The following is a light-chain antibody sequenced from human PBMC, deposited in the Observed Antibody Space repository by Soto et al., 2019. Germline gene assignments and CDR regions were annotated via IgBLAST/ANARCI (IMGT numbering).Light chain of an antibody. CDR2: DAS. Sequence: DIHLSQSPSTLSASVGDRVTITFRTSQSVSIWLAWYRQKPGKAPEVLVWDASSLESGVPSRFSGSGSGTEFTLTISSLQSEDFAVYYCQQYHNWWTFGQGTKVDNK. V-gene: IGKV1-5*01. J-gene: IGKJ1*01. CDR3: QQYHNWWT. CDR1: QSVSIW.